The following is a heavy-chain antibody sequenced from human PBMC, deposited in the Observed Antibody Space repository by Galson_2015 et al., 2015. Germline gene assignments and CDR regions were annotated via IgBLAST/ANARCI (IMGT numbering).Heavy chain of an antibody. D-gene: IGHD6-19*01. Sequence: SGAEVKKPGESLKLSCTGSGYIFPNFWVAWVRQMPGKGLEWMGIIYPGDSDTRYSPSFQGHVTISADKSISTAFLQWISLKTSDAGMFYCARATAVAGLSDPWGQGTLVTVAS. CDR3: ARATAVAGLSDP. CDR1: GYIFPNFW. CDR2: IYPGDSDT. V-gene: IGHV5-51*01. J-gene: IGHJ5*02.